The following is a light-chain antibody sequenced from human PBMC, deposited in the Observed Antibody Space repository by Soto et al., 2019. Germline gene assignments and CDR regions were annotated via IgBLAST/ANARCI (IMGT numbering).Light chain of an antibody. CDR3: QQYGCSPGK. V-gene: IGKV3-20*01. CDR2: HAS. Sequence: EIVLTQSPGTLSLSPGERATLSCRASQSVRNTYLAWYQQKPGQAPRLLIYHASNRVTGIPDRFSGRGSETDFNLTISRLVPEYCAVDDCQQYGCSPGKFGKGTKVEIK. CDR1: QSVRNTY. J-gene: IGKJ1*01.